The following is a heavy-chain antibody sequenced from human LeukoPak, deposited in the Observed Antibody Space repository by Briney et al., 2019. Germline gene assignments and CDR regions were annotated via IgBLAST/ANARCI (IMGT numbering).Heavy chain of an antibody. D-gene: IGHD3-9*01. J-gene: IGHJ4*02. CDR1: GGSFSSYF. CDR3: ARGNYDLLTGYIFDS. CDR2: IYTSGST. Sequence: SETLSLACTVSGGSFSSYFWNWIRQPAGKGLEWIGRIYTSGSTYYNPSLKSRVTMSVDTSKNQFSLKLTSVTAADTAVYYCARGNYDLLTGYIFDSWGQGTLVTVSS. V-gene: IGHV4-4*07.